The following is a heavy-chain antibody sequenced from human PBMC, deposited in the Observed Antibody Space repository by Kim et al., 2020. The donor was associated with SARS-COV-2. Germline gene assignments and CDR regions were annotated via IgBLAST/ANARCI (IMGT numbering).Heavy chain of an antibody. CDR2: ISGSGGST. J-gene: IGHJ4*02. Sequence: GGSLRLSCAASGFTFSNYAMSWVRQAPGKGLEWVSAISGSGGSTFYAGSVKGRFTISRDNSKNTLYLQMDSLRAEDTAVYYCAKYETADDDFMSVYPSLDYWGQGTLVTVSS. CDR1: GFTFSNYA. D-gene: IGHD3-3*01. CDR3: AKYETADDDFMSVYPSLDY. V-gene: IGHV3-23*01.